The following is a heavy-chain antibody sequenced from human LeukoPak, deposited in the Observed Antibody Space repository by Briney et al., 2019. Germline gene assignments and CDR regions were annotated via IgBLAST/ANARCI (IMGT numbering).Heavy chain of an antibody. CDR1: GDFISNGAYY. Sequence: SETLSPTCSVSGDFISNGAYYWGWIRQPPRKGLEWIGSIYYSGSIFYNSSLESRITMSVDTSKNQFYLNLRSVTAADTAVYYCARLCQVTSCARFEYWGQGALVTVSS. V-gene: IGHV4-39*01. CDR2: IYYSGSI. J-gene: IGHJ4*02. CDR3: ARLCQVTSCARFEY. D-gene: IGHD2-21*02.